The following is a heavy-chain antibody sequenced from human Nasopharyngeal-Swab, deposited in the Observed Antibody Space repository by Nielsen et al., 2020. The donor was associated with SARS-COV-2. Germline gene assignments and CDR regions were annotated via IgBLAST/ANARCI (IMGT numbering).Heavy chain of an antibody. D-gene: IGHD6-13*01. J-gene: IGHJ6*02. Sequence: SETLSLTCTVSGGSISSRSYYWGWIRQPPGKGLEWIGSIYYSGSTYYNPSLKSRVTISVDTSKNQFSLKLSSVTAADTAVYYCVGSSWYGDYYYYGMDVWGQGTTVTVSS. CDR2: IYYSGST. CDR1: GGSISSRSYY. V-gene: IGHV4-39*07. CDR3: VGSSWYGDYYYYGMDV.